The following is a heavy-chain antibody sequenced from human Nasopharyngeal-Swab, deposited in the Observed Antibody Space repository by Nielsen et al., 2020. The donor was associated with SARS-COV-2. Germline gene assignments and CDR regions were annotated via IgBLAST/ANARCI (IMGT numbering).Heavy chain of an antibody. Sequence: WVRQAPGQRLEWMGWINTNTGNPTYAQGFTGRFVFSLDTSVSTAYLQISSLKAEDTAVYYCAREGHYCSSTSCAYFDYWGQGTLVTVSS. D-gene: IGHD2-2*01. V-gene: IGHV7-4-1*02. J-gene: IGHJ4*02. CDR2: INTNTGNP. CDR3: AREGHYCSSTSCAYFDY.